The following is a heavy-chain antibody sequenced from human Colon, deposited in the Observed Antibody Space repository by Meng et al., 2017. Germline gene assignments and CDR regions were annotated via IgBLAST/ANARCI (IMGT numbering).Heavy chain of an antibody. CDR3: ARGRPGIAAAGTPWFDP. CDR2: TNHSGST. Sequence: SETLSPTCAVYGGSFSGYYWSWIRQLPGKGLEWIGETNHSGSTNYNPSLKSRVTISVDTSKNQFSLKLSSVTAADTAVYYCARGRPGIAAAGTPWFDPWGQGTLVTVSS. J-gene: IGHJ5*02. CDR1: GGSFSGYY. V-gene: IGHV4-34*01. D-gene: IGHD6-13*01.